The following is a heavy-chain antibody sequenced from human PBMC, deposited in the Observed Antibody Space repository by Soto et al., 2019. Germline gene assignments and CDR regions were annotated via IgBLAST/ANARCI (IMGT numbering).Heavy chain of an antibody. V-gene: IGHV3-30*18. J-gene: IGHJ3*02. CDR2: ISYDGSNK. CDR3: AKDLGGGNDDAFDI. Sequence: QVQLVESGGGVVQPGWSLRLSCAASGFTFSSYGMHWVRQAPGKGLEWVAVISYDGSNKYYADSVKGRFTISRDNSKNTLYLQMNSLRAEDTAVYYCAKDLGGGNDDAFDIWGQGTMVTVSS. D-gene: IGHD2-15*01. CDR1: GFTFSSYG.